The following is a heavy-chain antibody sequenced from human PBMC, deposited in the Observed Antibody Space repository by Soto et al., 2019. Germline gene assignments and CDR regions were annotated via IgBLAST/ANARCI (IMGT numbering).Heavy chain of an antibody. Sequence: EVQLMESGGGLVQPGGSLRLSCAASGFTFSSYWMHWVRQAPGKGLVWVSRINSDGSSTTYADSVKGRFTISRDNAKNTPYLQMNSLRAEDTAVYYCVRGEGGWETYWGQGTLVTVSS. CDR1: GFTFSSYW. CDR2: INSDGSST. V-gene: IGHV3-74*01. D-gene: IGHD6-19*01. CDR3: VRGEGGWETY. J-gene: IGHJ4*02.